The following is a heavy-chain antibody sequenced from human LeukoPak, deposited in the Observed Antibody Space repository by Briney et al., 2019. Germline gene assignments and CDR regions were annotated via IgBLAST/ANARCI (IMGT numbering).Heavy chain of an antibody. CDR3: AKEAKTYYYDN. Sequence: PGGSLRLSCAASGFTFSSYGMHWVRQAPGKGLEWVAVIWYDGSNKYYADSVKGRFTISRDNSKNTLYLQMNSLRAEDTAVYYCAKEAKTYYYDNWGQGTLVTVSS. J-gene: IGHJ4*02. CDR2: IWYDGSNK. V-gene: IGHV3-33*06. CDR1: GFTFSSYG.